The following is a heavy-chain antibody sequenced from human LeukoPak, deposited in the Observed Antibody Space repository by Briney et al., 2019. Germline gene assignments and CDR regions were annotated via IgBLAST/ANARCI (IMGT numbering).Heavy chain of an antibody. D-gene: IGHD6-13*01. CDR3: ARGVRQPGGMDV. CDR1: GFTFSSYG. V-gene: IGHV3-33*01. Sequence: GGSLRLSCAASGFTFSSYGMHWVRQAPGKGLEWVAVIWYDGSNKYYADSVKGRFTISRDNSKNTLYLQMNSLRAEDTAVNYCARGVRQPGGMDVWGQGTTVTVSS. CDR2: IWYDGSNK. J-gene: IGHJ6*02.